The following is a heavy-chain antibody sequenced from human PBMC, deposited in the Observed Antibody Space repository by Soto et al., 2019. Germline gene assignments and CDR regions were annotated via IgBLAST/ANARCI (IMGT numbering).Heavy chain of an antibody. V-gene: IGHV4-4*07. J-gene: IGHJ5*02. CDR1: GASISGFY. D-gene: IGHD1-1*01. Sequence: SETLSLTCTVSGASISGFYWGWIRKSAGKGLEWIGRIYATGTTDYNPSLKSRVMMSVDTSKRQFSLKLRSVTAADTAVYYCVRDGTKTLRDWFDPWGQGISVTVSS. CDR2: IYATGTT. CDR3: VRDGTKTLRDWFDP.